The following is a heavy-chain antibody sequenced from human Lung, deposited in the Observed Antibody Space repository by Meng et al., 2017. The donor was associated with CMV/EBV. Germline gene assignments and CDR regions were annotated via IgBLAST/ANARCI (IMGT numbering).Heavy chain of an antibody. CDR3: ARQGITIFGVDYYYYYGMDV. CDR2: IYPGDSDT. CDR1: GYSFTSYW. D-gene: IGHD3-3*01. V-gene: IGHV5-51*01. J-gene: IGHJ6*02. Sequence: GGSLRLSXKGSGYSFTSYWIGWVRQMPGKGLEWMGIIYPGDSDTRYSPSFQGQVTISADKSISTAYLQWSSLKASDTAMYYCARQGITIFGVDYYYYYGMDVWGQGTTVTVSS.